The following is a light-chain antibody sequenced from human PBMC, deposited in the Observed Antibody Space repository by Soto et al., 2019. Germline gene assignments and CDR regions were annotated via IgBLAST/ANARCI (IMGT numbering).Light chain of an antibody. Sequence: QPVLTQPASVSGSPGQSITIACTGTNRDVGSYNLVSWYQQRPGEAPKLIISEVRNRPSGISYRFTGSKSGNTASLTISGLQAEDEADYYCAAWDDSLNGVLFGGGTKLTVL. V-gene: IGLV2-14*01. J-gene: IGLJ2*01. CDR3: AAWDDSLNGVL. CDR1: NRDVGSYNL. CDR2: EVR.